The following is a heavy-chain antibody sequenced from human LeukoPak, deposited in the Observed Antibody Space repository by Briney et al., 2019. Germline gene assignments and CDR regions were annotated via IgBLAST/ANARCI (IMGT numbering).Heavy chain of an antibody. CDR1: GFTFSSYA. J-gene: IGHJ4*02. CDR2: ISGSGGNT. D-gene: IGHD4-17*01. CDR3: AKDDGDYGFDY. Sequence: GGSLRLSCAASGFTFSSYAMSWVRQAPGKGLEWVSAISGSGGNTYYTDSVKGRFTISRDNSKNTLYLQMNSLRAEDTAVYYCAKDDGDYGFDYWGRGTLVTVSA. V-gene: IGHV3-23*01.